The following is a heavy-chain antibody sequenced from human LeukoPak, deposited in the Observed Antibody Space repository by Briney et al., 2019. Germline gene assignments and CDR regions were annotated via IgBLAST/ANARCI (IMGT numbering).Heavy chain of an antibody. CDR2: ISYDGSNK. CDR3: ARDCGRWESVLRFVEWLLQNYNGMDV. J-gene: IGHJ6*02. V-gene: IGHV3-30-3*01. Sequence: GGSLRLSCAASGFTFSSYAMHWVRQAPGKGLEWVSVISYDGSNKYYADSLKGRFTLSRDNSTNTLYLQMNSLRAEDTAVYYGARDCGRWESVLRFVEWLLQNYNGMDVWGQGTTVTVSS. CDR1: GFTFSSYA. D-gene: IGHD3-3*01.